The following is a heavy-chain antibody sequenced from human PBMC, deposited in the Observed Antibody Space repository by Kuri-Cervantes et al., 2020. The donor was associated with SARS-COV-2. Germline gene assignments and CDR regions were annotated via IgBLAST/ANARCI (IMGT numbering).Heavy chain of an antibody. J-gene: IGHJ4*02. CDR1: GGSFSSYA. CDR2: IIPIVGVP. V-gene: IGHV1-69*04. D-gene: IGHD6-19*01. CDR3: ARETSRTSGTGYYFDY. Sequence: SVKVSCKTSGGSFSSYAISWVRQAPGQGLEWMGRIIPIVGVPNYAQNFQGRVTITADTSTSTAYVELSSLRSEDTAVYHCARETSRTSGTGYYFDYWGQGTLVTVLL.